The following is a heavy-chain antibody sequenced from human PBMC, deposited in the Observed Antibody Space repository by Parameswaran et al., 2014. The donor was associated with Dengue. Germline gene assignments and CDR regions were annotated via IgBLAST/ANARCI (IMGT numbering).Heavy chain of an antibody. CDR3: ARDRYNWNDAGFDYYYYYMDV. J-gene: IGHJ6*03. D-gene: IGHD1-20*01. V-gene: IGHV3-7*01. Sequence: VRQMPGKGLEWVANIKQDGSEKYYVDSVKGRFTISRDNAKNSLYLQMNSLRAEDTAVYYCARDRYNWNDAGFDYYYYYMDVWGQRDHGHRLL. CDR2: IKQDGSEK.